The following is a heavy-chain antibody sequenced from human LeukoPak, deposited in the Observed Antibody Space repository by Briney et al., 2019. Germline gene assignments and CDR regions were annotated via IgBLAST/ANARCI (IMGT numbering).Heavy chain of an antibody. CDR1: GFTFSSYS. CDR3: ARGTLGAWGW. CDR2: ISSSSNYI. V-gene: IGHV3-21*01. Sequence: PGRSLRLSCAASGFTFSSYSMNWVRQAPGKGLEWVSSISSSSNYIHYADSVKGRFTISRDNAKNSLYLQMNSLRAEDTAVHFCARGTLGAWGWWGQGTLVTVSA. J-gene: IGHJ4*02. D-gene: IGHD6-19*01.